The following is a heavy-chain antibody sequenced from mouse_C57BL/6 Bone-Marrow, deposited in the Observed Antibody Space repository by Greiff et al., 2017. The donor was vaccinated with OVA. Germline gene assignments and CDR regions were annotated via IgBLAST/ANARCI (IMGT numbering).Heavy chain of an antibody. CDR1: GYTFTDYY. J-gene: IGHJ3*01. Sequence: EVQGVESGPVLVKPGASVKMSCKASGYTFTDYYMNWVKQSHGKSLEWIGVINPYNGGTSYNQKFKGKATVTVDKSSSTAYMELNSLTSEDSAVYYCARHYSNAWFAYWGQGTLVTVSA. CDR3: ARHYSNAWFAY. V-gene: IGHV1-19*01. D-gene: IGHD2-5*01. CDR2: INPYNGGT.